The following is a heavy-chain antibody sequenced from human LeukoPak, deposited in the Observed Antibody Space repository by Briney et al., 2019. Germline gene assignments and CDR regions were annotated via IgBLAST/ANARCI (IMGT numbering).Heavy chain of an antibody. D-gene: IGHD3-22*01. CDR2: IYSGGST. J-gene: IGHJ3*02. Sequence: GGSLRLSCAASGFSVSSNYMSWVGQAPGQGLEWVSVIYSGGSTCYADSVKSRFNISRDNSKNTLYLQMNSLRAEYTAVYSCARDLPRRYYDSSVRAAFFEAFDIWGQGTMVTVSS. CDR1: GFSVSSNY. V-gene: IGHV3-53*01. CDR3: ARDLPRRYYDSSVRAAFFEAFDI.